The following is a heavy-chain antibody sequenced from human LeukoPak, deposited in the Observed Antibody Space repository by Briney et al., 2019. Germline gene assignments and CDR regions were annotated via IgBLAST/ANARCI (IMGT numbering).Heavy chain of an antibody. CDR3: ARGPPRGKYYYMDV. J-gene: IGHJ6*03. CDR2: IGTSSDT. CDR1: GFSFSSFD. D-gene: IGHD1-1*01. Sequence: GGSLTLSCPASGFSFSSFDMHWVRQPPAPGLEWVSNIGTSSDTYYPGAVEGRFNLSRDNAKNSLYLQRNSLTAGDTAVYYCARGPPRGKYYYMDVWGKGTTVTVSS. V-gene: IGHV3-13*01.